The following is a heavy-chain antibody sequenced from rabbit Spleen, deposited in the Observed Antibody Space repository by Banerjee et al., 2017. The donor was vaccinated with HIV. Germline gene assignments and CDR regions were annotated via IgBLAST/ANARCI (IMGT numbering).Heavy chain of an antibody. D-gene: IGHD8-1*01. J-gene: IGHJ6*01. Sequence: QSLEESGGDLVKPGASLTLTCTASGFSFNNYYYIYWVRQAPGKGLEWIGCIYTGGSGGIYSATWAKGRFTISKTSSTTVTLQMTSLTVADTATYFCARDTGSSFSSYGMDLWGQGTLVTVS. CDR2: IYTGGSGGI. V-gene: IGHV1S40*01. CDR1: GFSFNNYYY. CDR3: ARDTGSSFSSYGMDL.